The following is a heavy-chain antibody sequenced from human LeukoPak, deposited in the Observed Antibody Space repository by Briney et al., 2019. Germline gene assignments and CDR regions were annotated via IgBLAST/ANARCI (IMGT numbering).Heavy chain of an antibody. CDR1: GYTFTSFA. CDR3: ARAEVYCSRSTCFLY. D-gene: IGHD2-15*01. J-gene: IGHJ4*02. Sequence: GASVKVSCKTSGYTFTSFAITWVRQAPGQGLEWMGWINTNTGNPTYAQGFTGRFVFSLDTSVTTAYLQISSLKAEDTAVYYCARAEVYCSRSTCFLYWGQGTLVTVSS. CDR2: INTNTGNP. V-gene: IGHV7-4-1*02.